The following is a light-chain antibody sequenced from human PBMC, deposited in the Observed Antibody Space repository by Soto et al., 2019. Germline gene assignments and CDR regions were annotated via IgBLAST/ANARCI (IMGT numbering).Light chain of an antibody. CDR1: SSDVGGYNY. CDR3: SSYTISSTKVV. CDR2: DVS. J-gene: IGLJ2*01. V-gene: IGLV2-14*01. Sequence: QSALTQPASVSGSPGQSITISFTGTSSDVGGYNYVSWYQQHPGKAPKLMIYDVSTRPSGVSNRFSGSKSCNTASLTISGRQAEDEADYYCSSYTISSTKVVFGGGAKLTVL.